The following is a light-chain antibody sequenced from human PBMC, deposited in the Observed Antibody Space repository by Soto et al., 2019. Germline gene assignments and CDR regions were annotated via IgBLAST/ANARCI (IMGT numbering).Light chain of an antibody. J-gene: IGKJ4*01. CDR3: QQYNNFPLT. CDR2: EAS. Sequence: DIQMTQSPSTLSASVGDRVTITCRASQSISSWLAWYQQKPGKAPKLLIHEASRLESGVPSRFSGSESGTEFTLTISGLHAEDFATYYCQQYNNFPLTCGGETRLEIK. CDR1: QSISSW. V-gene: IGKV1-5*01.